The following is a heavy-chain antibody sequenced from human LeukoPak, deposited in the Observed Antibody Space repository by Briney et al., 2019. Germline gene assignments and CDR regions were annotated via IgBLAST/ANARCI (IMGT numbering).Heavy chain of an antibody. V-gene: IGHV3-11*01. CDR1: GFTFSDYY. D-gene: IGHD1/OR15-1a*01. CDR2: ISGGGTAV. Sequence: GGSLRLSCEVSGFTFSDYYMSWIRQVPGKGLEWISYISGGGTAVYYAGSVKGRFTISRDDAKDSLYLLMNSLRAEDTAVYYCARDRQYSGTNDGRFDYWGQGTLVTVSS. J-gene: IGHJ4*02. CDR3: ARDRQYSGTNDGRFDY.